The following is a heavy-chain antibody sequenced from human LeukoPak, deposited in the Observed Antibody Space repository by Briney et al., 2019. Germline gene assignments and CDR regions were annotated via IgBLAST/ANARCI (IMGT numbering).Heavy chain of an antibody. CDR1: GVSISSSNR. CDR2: IYHSGST. V-gene: IGHV4-4*02. CDR3: ARDMTGHQDAFDI. J-gene: IGHJ3*02. D-gene: IGHD3-9*01. Sequence: SGTLSLTCDVSGVSISSSNRWSWVRQPPGKGLEWIGEIYHSGSTNYNPSLKSRVTISVDTSKNQFSLKLSSVTAADTAVYYCARDMTGHQDAFDIWGQGTMVTVSS.